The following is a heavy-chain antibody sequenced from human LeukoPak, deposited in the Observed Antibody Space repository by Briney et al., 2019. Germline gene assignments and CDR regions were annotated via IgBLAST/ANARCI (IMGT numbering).Heavy chain of an antibody. CDR2: INPNSGGT. D-gene: IGHD3-10*01. V-gene: IGHV1-2*02. CDR3: ASFYGSGSNNWFDP. Sequence: ASVKVSCKASGYTFTGYYMHWVRQAPGQGLEWMGWINPNSGGTNYAQKFQGRVTMTRNTSISTAYMELSSLRSEDTAVYYCASFYGSGSNNWFDPWGQGTLVTVSS. CDR1: GYTFTGYY. J-gene: IGHJ5*02.